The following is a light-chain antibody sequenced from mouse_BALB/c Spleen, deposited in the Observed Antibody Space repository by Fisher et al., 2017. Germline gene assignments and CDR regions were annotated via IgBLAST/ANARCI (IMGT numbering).Light chain of an antibody. CDR3: QQRSSYPLFT. CDR1: SSVSY. V-gene: IGKV4-57*01. CDR2: STS. J-gene: IGKJ4*01. Sequence: IVLTQTPAIMSASPGEKVTITCSASSSVSYMHWFQQKPGTSPKLWIYSTSNLASGVPARFSGSGSGTSYSLTISRMEAEDAATYYCQQRSSYPLFTFGSGTKLEIK.